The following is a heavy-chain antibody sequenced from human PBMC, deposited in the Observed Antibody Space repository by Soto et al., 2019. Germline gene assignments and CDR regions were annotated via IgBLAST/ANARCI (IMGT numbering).Heavy chain of an antibody. D-gene: IGHD5-18*01. J-gene: IGHJ4*02. V-gene: IGHV4-31*03. CDR1: GGSINSGAYY. CDR3: AGVGSRGYSYGYADY. Sequence: PSETLSLTCTVSGGSINSGAYYWSWIRQHPGKGLEWIGYIFTSGSTYYNPSLKSRVTISLDTSKNHFSLKLRSVTAADTAVYYCAGVGSRGYSYGYADYWGQGTLVTVSS. CDR2: IFTSGST.